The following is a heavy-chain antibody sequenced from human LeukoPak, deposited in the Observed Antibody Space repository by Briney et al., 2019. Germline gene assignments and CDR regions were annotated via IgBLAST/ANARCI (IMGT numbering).Heavy chain of an antibody. CDR1: GYTFTSYG. CDR3: ARDSALMKRAPYYYYGMDV. D-gene: IGHD3-16*01. Sequence: GASVKVSCKASGYTFTSYGISWVRQAPGQRLEWMGWINAGNGNTKYSQRFQGRVTITRDTSASTAYMELSSLRSEDTAVYYCARDSALMKRAPYYYYGMDVWGQGTTVTVSS. V-gene: IGHV1-3*01. CDR2: INAGNGNT. J-gene: IGHJ6*02.